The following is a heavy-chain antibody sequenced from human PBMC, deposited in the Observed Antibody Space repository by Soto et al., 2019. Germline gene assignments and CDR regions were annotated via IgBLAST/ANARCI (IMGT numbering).Heavy chain of an antibody. D-gene: IGHD6-25*01. J-gene: IGHJ6*02. CDR1: GGSISGYY. V-gene: IGHV4-59*12. CDR2: FYYTGGA. Sequence: SETLSLTCTVSGGSISGYYWTWIRQPPGKGLEWIASFYYTGGADYNPSLKSRITGSVASSRTQFSLRLRSVTAADSAVYYCVSALLSGPRKDYFGMDFWGQGATGTVSS. CDR3: VSALLSGPRKDYFGMDF.